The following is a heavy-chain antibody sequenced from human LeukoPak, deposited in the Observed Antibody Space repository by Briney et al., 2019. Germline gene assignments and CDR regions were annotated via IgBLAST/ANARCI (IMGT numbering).Heavy chain of an antibody. D-gene: IGHD1-14*01. CDR1: GGSISSYY. V-gene: IGHV3-21*01. J-gene: IGHJ6*03. CDR3: ARVGPWVNPDYYYYYMDV. Sequence: ETLSLTCTVSGGSISSYYWSWIRQPPGKGLEWVSSISSTGSYIYYADSVKGRFTISRDNAKNSVHLQMNSLRAEDTAVYYCARVGPWVNPDYYYYYMDVWGKGTTVTVSS. CDR2: ISSTGSYI.